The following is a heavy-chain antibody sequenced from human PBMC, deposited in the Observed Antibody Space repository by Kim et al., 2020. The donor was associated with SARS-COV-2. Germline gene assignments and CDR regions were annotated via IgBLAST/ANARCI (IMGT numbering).Heavy chain of an antibody. Sequence: SETLSLTCTVSGGSISSSSYYWGWIRQPPGKGLEWIGSIYYSGSTYYNPSLKSRVTISVDTSKNQFSLKLSSVTAADTAVYYCARGGREGYDSSGYPLGYWGQGTLVTVSS. CDR1: GGSISSSSYY. CDR2: IYYSGST. D-gene: IGHD3-22*01. CDR3: ARGGREGYDSSGYPLGY. J-gene: IGHJ4*02. V-gene: IGHV4-39*07.